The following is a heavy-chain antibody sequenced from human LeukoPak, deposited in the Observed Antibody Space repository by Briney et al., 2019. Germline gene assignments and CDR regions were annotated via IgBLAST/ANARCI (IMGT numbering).Heavy chain of an antibody. J-gene: IGHJ6*03. V-gene: IGHV1-2*02. CDR3: ARDRGGFTSGYYYYYMDV. CDR1: GYTFTGNY. Sequence: GASVKVSCKASGYTFTGNYIHWVRQAPGQGLEWMGWVNPNSGGTSFAQKFQGRVTMTRDTSISTAYMELSSLRSDDTAVYYCARDRGGFTSGYYYYYMDVWGKGTTATVSS. D-gene: IGHD3-10*01. CDR2: VNPNSGGT.